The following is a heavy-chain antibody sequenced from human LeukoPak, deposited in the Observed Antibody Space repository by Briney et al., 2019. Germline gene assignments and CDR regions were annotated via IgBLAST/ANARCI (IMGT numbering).Heavy chain of an antibody. Sequence: ASVKVSCKASGYTFTGYYMHWVRQAPGQGLEWMGWINPNSGGTNYAQRFQGRVTMTRDTSISTAYMELSRLRSDDTAVYYCARDGEYSSSSYYYYCMDVWGKGTTVTVSS. D-gene: IGHD6-6*01. CDR1: GYTFTGYY. CDR3: ARDGEYSSSSYYYYCMDV. V-gene: IGHV1-2*02. J-gene: IGHJ6*03. CDR2: INPNSGGT.